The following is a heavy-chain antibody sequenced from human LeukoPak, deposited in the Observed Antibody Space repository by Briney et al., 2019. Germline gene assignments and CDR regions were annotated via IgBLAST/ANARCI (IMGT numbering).Heavy chain of an antibody. Sequence: ASVKVSCKVSGYTLTELSMHWVRQAPGKGLEWMGGFDPEDGETIYAQKFQGRVTLTEDTSADTAYMELSGLRSEDTAVYYCATTYYYDSGSYVGEAWFDPWGQGTLVTVSS. D-gene: IGHD3-10*01. CDR1: GYTLTELS. CDR3: ATTYYYDSGSYVGEAWFDP. CDR2: FDPEDGET. J-gene: IGHJ5*02. V-gene: IGHV1-24*01.